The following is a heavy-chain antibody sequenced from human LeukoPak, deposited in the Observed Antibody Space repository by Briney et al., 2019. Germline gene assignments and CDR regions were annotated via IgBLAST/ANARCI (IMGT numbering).Heavy chain of an antibody. D-gene: IGHD1-26*01. Sequence: GGSLRLSCVASGFTLNDYALHWVRQAPGKGLEWISLISGDGDSTYYADSVKGRFTISRDNSKNSLYLQMSSLRAEDTAVYYCAKGVRSGTYYNCFDLWGQGTLVTVSS. V-gene: IGHV3-43*02. J-gene: IGHJ5*02. CDR2: ISGDGDST. CDR3: AKGVRSGTYYNCFDL. CDR1: GFTLNDYA.